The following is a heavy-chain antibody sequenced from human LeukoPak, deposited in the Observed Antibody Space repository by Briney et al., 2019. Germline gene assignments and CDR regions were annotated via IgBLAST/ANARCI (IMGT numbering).Heavy chain of an antibody. CDR2: ISWNSGSI. CDR1: GFTFDDYA. CDR3: AKDYDFWTGYGMDV. J-gene: IGHJ6*02. Sequence: PGGSLRLSCAASGFTFDDYAMPWVRQAPGKGLEWVSGISWNSGSIGYADSVKGRFTISRDNAKNSPYLQMNSLRAEDTALYYCAKDYDFWTGYGMDVWGQGTTVTVSS. D-gene: IGHD3-3*01. V-gene: IGHV3-9*01.